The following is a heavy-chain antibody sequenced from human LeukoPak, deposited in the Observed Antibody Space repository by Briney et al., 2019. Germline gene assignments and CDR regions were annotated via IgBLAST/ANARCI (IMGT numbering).Heavy chain of an antibody. CDR2: VHHRGTT. CDR1: GFSVSSGYS. D-gene: IGHD3-3*01. V-gene: IGHV4-38-2*02. CDR3: AREKSTVLGVLITYYFDY. J-gene: IGHJ4*02. Sequence: SETLSLTCAVSGFSVSSGYSWAWIRQPPGKGLEWIGSVHHRGTTYYNPSLRGRGTISQDTSKSQFALTLRSVSAADTPVYYCAREKSTVLGVLITYYFDYWGQGDLVTVST.